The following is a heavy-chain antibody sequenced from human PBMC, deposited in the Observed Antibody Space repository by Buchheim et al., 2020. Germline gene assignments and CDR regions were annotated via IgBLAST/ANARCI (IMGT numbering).Heavy chain of an antibody. CDR1: GFTFSNYA. CDR3: ARVDTPMAGLPYYYYGLDV. Sequence: QVQLVESGGGVVQPGRSLRLSCAASGFTFSNYAMHWVRQAPGKGLEWVAVISFDGSNKYFADSVKGRFTISRDNSKNTLYLQMNSLRAEDTAVYYCARVDTPMAGLPYYYYGLDVWGQGTT. D-gene: IGHD5-18*01. CDR2: ISFDGSNK. J-gene: IGHJ6*02. V-gene: IGHV3-30-3*01.